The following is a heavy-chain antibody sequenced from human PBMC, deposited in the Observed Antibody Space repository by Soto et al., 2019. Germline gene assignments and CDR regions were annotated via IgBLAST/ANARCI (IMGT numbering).Heavy chain of an antibody. Sequence: ASVKVSCKASGYTFTSYGISWVRQAPGQGLEWMGWISAYNGNTNYAQKLQGRVTMTTDTSTSTAYMELRSLRSDDTAMYYCARDEAHYYGSGSYRSYFDYWGQGTLVTVSS. CDR3: ARDEAHYYGSGSYRSYFDY. J-gene: IGHJ4*02. CDR2: ISAYNGNT. D-gene: IGHD3-10*01. V-gene: IGHV1-18*01. CDR1: GYTFTSYG.